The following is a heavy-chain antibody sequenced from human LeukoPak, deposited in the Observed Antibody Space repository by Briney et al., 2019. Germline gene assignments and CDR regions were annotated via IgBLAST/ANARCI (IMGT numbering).Heavy chain of an antibody. CDR2: MNPNSGNT. J-gene: IGHJ6*03. CDR3: ARAAPLYYYYYYMDV. Sequence: ASVKVSCEASGYTFTSYDINWVRQATGQGLEWMGWMNPNSGNTGYAQKFQGRVTMTRNTSISTAYMELSSLRSEDTAVYYCARAAPLYYYYYYMDVWGKGTTVTVSS. CDR1: GYTFTSYD. V-gene: IGHV1-8*01. D-gene: IGHD2-15*01.